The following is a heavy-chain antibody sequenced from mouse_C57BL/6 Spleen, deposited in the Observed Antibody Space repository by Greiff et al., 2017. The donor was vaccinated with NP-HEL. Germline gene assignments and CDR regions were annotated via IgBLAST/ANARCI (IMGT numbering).Heavy chain of an antibody. Sequence: QVQLQQSGPELVKPGASVKISCKASGYAFSSSWMNWVKQRPGKGLEWIGRIYPGDGDTNYNGKFKGKATLTADKSSSTAYMQLSSLTSADSAVYLCARSQLRLLSWFAYWGQGTLVTVSA. CDR2: IYPGDGDT. J-gene: IGHJ3*01. V-gene: IGHV1-82*01. CDR3: ARSQLRLLSWFAY. D-gene: IGHD3-2*02. CDR1: GYAFSSSW.